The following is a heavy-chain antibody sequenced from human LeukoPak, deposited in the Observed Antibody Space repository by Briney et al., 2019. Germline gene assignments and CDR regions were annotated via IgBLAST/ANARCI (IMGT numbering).Heavy chain of an antibody. CDR3: ASDTVDTALGIDY. CDR1: GFTFSRYW. Sequence: GGSLRLSCAASGFTFSRYWMHWVRQAPGKGLVWVSRINTDGSSTNYADSVKGRFTISRDNAKNTLYLQTNSLRAEDTAVYYCASDTVDTALGIDYWGQGTLVTVSS. D-gene: IGHD5-18*01. V-gene: IGHV3-74*01. J-gene: IGHJ4*02. CDR2: INTDGSST.